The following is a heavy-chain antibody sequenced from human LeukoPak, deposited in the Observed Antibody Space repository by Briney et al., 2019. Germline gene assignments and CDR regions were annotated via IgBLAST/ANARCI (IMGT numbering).Heavy chain of an antibody. CDR3: ARSRRGGYSYGLDY. J-gene: IGHJ4*02. V-gene: IGHV1-46*01. CDR2: INPSGGSA. CDR1: GYTFTSYY. D-gene: IGHD5-18*01. Sequence: ASVKVSCKASGYTFTSYYMHWVRQAPGQGLEWVGIINPSGGSASYVQKFQGRVTMTRDTSTSTVYMELSSLRSEHTAVSYCARSRRGGYSYGLDYWGQGTLVTVSS.